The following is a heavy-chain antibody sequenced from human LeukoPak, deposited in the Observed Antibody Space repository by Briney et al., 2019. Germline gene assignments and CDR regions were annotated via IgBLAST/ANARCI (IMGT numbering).Heavy chain of an antibody. V-gene: IGHV3-21*01. Sequence: GGSLRLSCAASGFTFSIYSMNWVPHAPGKGLEWVSSISSSNSYIYYADSVKGRFTISRDNAKNSLYLQMNSLRGEDTAVYYCARSSRCGGDCYYYYWGQGTLVTVSS. CDR1: GFTFSIYS. CDR2: ISSSNSYI. D-gene: IGHD2-21*02. J-gene: IGHJ4*02. CDR3: ARSSRCGGDCYYYY.